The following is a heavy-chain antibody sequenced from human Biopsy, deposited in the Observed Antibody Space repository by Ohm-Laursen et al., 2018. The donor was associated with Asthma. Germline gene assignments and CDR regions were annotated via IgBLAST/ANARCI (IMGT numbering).Heavy chain of an antibody. J-gene: IGHJ5*02. CDR3: ARGLRQSNWFDP. CDR1: GYNFNTSD. Sequence: EASVKVSCKASGYNFNTSDINWVRQAPGQGLEWMGWMNPKSGNKGFAQKFKGRVSLTRDSSTTTAYMELRSLRSDDTALYFCARGLRQSNWFDPWGQGTLLTVFS. D-gene: IGHD6-19*01. V-gene: IGHV1-8*01. CDR2: MNPKSGNK.